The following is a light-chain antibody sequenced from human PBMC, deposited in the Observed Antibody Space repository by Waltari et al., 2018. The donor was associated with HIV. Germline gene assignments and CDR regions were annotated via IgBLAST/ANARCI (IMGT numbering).Light chain of an antibody. V-gene: IGLV1-40*01. J-gene: IGLJ3*02. Sequence: QSVLTQPPSVSGAPGQSITISCSGGSSNIGAPYDVHWYQQLPGRAPRRLIYAEEGRPPGGSDRFSGARSVTSASLAIAGLQSEDEGDYYCQSDDSGLSGLVFGGGTRLTVL. CDR2: AEE. CDR1: SSNIGAPYD. CDR3: QSDDSGLSGLV.